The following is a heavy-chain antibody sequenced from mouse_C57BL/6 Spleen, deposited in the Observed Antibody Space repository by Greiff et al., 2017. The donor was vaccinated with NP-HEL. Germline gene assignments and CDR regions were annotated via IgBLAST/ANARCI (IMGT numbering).Heavy chain of an antibody. CDR1: GYTFTDYY. CDR3: VNYYGSSYWYFDV. CDR2: INPYNGGT. V-gene: IGHV1-19*01. D-gene: IGHD1-1*01. J-gene: IGHJ1*03. Sequence: VQLQQSGPVLVKPGASVKMSCKASGYTFTDYYMNWVKQSHGKSLEWIGVINPYNGGTSYNQKFKGKATLTVDKSSSTAYMELNSLTSEDSAVYYCVNYYGSSYWYFDVWGTGTTVTVSS.